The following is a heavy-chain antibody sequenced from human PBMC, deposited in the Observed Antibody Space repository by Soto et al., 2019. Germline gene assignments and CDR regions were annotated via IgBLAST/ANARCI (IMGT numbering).Heavy chain of an antibody. V-gene: IGHV1-18*01. CDR1: GYPFTSYG. Sequence: QVQLVQSGAEVKKPGASVKVSCKASGYPFTSYGVSWVRQAPGQGLEWMGWISAYNGNTKYAQKLQGRVTMTTDTSPNTAYMDLRSLRSDDTAVYYCAIDSPPVDSWGQGTLVTVSS. CDR3: AIDSPPVDS. CDR2: ISAYNGNT. J-gene: IGHJ4*02.